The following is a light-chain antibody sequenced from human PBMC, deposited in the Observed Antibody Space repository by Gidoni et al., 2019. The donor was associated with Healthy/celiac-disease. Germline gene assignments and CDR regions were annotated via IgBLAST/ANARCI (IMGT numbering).Light chain of an antibody. Sequence: EIVLTQSPGTLSLSPGERATLACRASQSVSSSYLAWYQQKPGQAPRLLIDGASSRAPGIPDRFSGSGSGTDFTLTISRLEPEDFAVYYCQQYGSSTGTFGQGTKVEIK. V-gene: IGKV3-20*01. CDR3: QQYGSSTGT. CDR1: QSVSSSY. J-gene: IGKJ1*01. CDR2: GAS.